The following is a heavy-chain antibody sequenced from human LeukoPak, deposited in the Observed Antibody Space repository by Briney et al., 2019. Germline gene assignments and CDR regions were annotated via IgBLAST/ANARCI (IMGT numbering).Heavy chain of an antibody. V-gene: IGHV3-64*01. D-gene: IGHD2-2*01. J-gene: IGHJ4*02. CDR3: ARRMHSNCCCVYDY. CDR1: GFTFSSYA. Sequence: GGSLRLSCAASGFTFSSYAMRWVRQAPGKGLESVAGISTKGGSTYYVNSAKGRVTISRDTSKNTLYLQMGSLRAEDMAAYYCARRMHSNCCCVYDYWGQGTLVTVSS. CDR2: ISTKGGST.